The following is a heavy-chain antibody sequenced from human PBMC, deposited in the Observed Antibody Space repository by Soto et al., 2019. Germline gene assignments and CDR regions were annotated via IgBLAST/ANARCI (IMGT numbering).Heavy chain of an antibody. D-gene: IGHD4-4*01. J-gene: IGHJ4*02. Sequence: GALRLSGAAPGFTFSSYEMNWFRQAPGKGLEWVSYISSSGSTIYYADSVKGRFTISRDNAKNSLYLQMNSLRAEDTAVYYCARHPRPPDYSFDYWGQGTLVTVSS. CDR3: ARHPRPPDYSFDY. CDR1: GFTFSSYE. V-gene: IGHV3-48*03. CDR2: ISSSGSTI.